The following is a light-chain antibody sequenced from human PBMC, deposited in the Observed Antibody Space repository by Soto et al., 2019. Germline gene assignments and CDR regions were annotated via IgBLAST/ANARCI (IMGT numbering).Light chain of an antibody. J-gene: IGKJ4*01. CDR3: QLYGDSPT. CDR1: RTVNTMF. V-gene: IGKV3-20*01. CDR2: NIF. Sequence: IVLTQSPGTLSLSPGERATLSCTASRTVNTMFLAWFQQRPGQSPRLLIYNIFTRATGVPDRISASGYGTDFTLTISRLEPEDSAVYYCQLYGDSPTFGGGTKVEIK.